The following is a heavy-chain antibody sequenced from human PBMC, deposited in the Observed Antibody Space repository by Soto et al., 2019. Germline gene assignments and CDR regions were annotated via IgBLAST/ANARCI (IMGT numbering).Heavy chain of an antibody. CDR1: GFSFCFFP. Sequence: TGGSLRLSCAAPGFSFCFFPMSWVRQSPGEGLEWGSFIGGSGDKRTYADSVKGRFSISRDNSKNTLYLQMNNLRPEDTAIYYCAKARSSAYDPYNHWGLGTLVTVSS. D-gene: IGHD5-12*01. CDR2: IGGSGDKR. J-gene: IGHJ5*02. V-gene: IGHV3-23*01. CDR3: AKARSSAYDPYNH.